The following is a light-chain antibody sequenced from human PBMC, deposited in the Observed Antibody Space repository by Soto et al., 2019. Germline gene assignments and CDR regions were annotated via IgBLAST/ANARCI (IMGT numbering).Light chain of an antibody. J-gene: IGLJ1*01. CDR3: QSFDNGLLAYV. V-gene: IGLV1-40*01. CDR2: ADN. Sequence: QSVLTQPPSISGAPGQRVTISCTGASSNVGPGDAVHWYQHIPGTAPKLLIYADNRRPSGVPDRFSASKSGTSASLAITGLQAEDEADYYCQSFDNGLLAYVFGTGTKVTVL. CDR1: SSNVGPGDA.